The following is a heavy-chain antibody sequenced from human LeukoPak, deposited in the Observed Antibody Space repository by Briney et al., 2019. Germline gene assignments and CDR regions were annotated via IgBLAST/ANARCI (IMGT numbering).Heavy chain of an antibody. CDR1: GYTFTSYG. V-gene: IGHV1-18*01. CDR2: ISAYNGNT. D-gene: IGHD3-22*01. J-gene: IGHJ3*02. CDR3: ARTYYYDSSVYSAFDI. Sequence: ASVTVSCKASGYTFTSYGISWVRQAPGQGLEWMGWISAYNGNTNYAQKLQGRVTMTTDTSTSTAYMELRSLRSDDTAVYYCARTYYYDSSVYSAFDIWGQGTMVTVSS.